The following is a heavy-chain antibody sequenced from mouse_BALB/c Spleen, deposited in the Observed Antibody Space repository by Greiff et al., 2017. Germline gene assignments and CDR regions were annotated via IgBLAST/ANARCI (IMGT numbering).Heavy chain of an antibody. Sequence: EVQLQESGPGLVKPSQSLSLTCSVTGYSITSGYYWNWIRQFPGNKLEWMGYISYDGSNNYNPSLKNRISITRDTSKNQFFLKLNSVTTEDTATYYCANRYGNSFAYWGQGTLVTVSA. CDR1: GYSITSGYY. CDR3: ANRYGNSFAY. J-gene: IGHJ3*01. D-gene: IGHD2-1*01. CDR2: ISYDGSN. V-gene: IGHV3-6*02.